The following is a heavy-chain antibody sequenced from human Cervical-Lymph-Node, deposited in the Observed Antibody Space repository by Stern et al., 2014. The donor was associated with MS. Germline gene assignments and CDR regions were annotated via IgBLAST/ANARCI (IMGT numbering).Heavy chain of an antibody. D-gene: IGHD3-22*01. Sequence: QLQLQESGPGLVRPAETLSLTCTVSGVSINSRTYYWVWIRQPPGKGLEWIGNIYYSGRTYYHLSLKSRVSISMNTSKNQFSLKLPSVTAADTAVYYCANYYDSSGYLHWFDSWGQGTLVTVSS. CDR2: IYYSGRT. CDR1: GVSINSRTYY. V-gene: IGHV4-39*01. CDR3: ANYYDSSGYLHWFDS. J-gene: IGHJ5*01.